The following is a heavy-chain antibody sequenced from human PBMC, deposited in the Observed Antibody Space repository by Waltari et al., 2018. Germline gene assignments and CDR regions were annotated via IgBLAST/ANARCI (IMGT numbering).Heavy chain of an antibody. J-gene: IGHJ4*01. Sequence: QVQLQESGPGLVKPSQTLTLTCDVSSGSISIPDYFWSWIRQAPGKGLEGIGSVSYRGITYYNPSLESRVTMSVDTSKNQFSLKLNSVTAADAAVYYCARTTFVRYFDFWGHGTLVTVSS. V-gene: IGHV4-30-4*01. CDR2: VSYRGIT. CDR3: ARTTFVRYFDF. CDR1: SGSISIPDYF. D-gene: IGHD1-1*01.